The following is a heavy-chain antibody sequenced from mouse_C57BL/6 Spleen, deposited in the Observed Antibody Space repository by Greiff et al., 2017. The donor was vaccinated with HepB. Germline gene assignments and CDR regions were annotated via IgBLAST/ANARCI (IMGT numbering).Heavy chain of an antibody. Sequence: VQLQQPGAELVKPGASVKLSCKASGYTFTSYWMHWVKQRPGQGLEWIGMIHPNSGSTNYNEKFKSKATLTVDKSSSTAYMQLSSLTSEDSAVYYCARCRAGTGYYFDYWGQGTTLTVSS. V-gene: IGHV1-64*01. CDR3: ARCRAGTGYYFDY. D-gene: IGHD3-3*01. CDR1: GYTFTSYW. CDR2: IHPNSGST. J-gene: IGHJ2*01.